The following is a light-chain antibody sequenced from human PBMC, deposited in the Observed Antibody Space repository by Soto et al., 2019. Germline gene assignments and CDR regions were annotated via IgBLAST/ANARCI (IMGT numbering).Light chain of an antibody. V-gene: IGLV2-14*01. Sequence: QSVLTQPASVSGSPGQSSTISCTGSSSDLGAFKYVSWYQQHPGKAPQLMIYEVTNRPSGVSLRFSGSKPGNTASLTISGLQAEDEADYYCSSYTGSSTYVFGTGTKVTVL. J-gene: IGLJ1*01. CDR3: SSYTGSSTYV. CDR1: SSDLGAFKY. CDR2: EVT.